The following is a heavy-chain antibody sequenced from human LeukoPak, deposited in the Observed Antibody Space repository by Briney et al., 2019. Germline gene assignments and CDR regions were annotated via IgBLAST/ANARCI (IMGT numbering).Heavy chain of an antibody. CDR3: ARDAHYYDSSGYPDY. V-gene: IGHV1-69*04. D-gene: IGHD3-22*01. CDR1: GGTFSSYA. Sequence: SVKVSCKASGGTFSSYAISWVRQAPGQGLEWMGRIIPILGIANYAQKFQGRVTITADKSTSTAYMELSSLRSEDTAVYYCARDAHYYDSSGYPDYWGQGTLVTVSS. J-gene: IGHJ4*02. CDR2: IIPILGIA.